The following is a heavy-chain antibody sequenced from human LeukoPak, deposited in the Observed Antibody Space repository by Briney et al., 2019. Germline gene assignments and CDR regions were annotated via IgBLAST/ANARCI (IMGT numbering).Heavy chain of an antibody. D-gene: IGHD2-15*01. CDR1: GYSTNNYR. CDR2: IYPADSDI. CDR3: ARQEYCSGGSCYTWFDP. Sequence: GESLKISCKGSGYSTNNYRICWVRQMPRKGLEWMGIIYPADSDIRYSPSFQGQVTISADKSITTAYLQWSSLKASDTAMYYCARQEYCSGGSCYTWFDPWGQGTLVTVSS. J-gene: IGHJ5*02. V-gene: IGHV5-51*01.